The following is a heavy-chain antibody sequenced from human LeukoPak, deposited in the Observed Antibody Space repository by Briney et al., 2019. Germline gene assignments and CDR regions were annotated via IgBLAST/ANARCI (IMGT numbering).Heavy chain of an antibody. D-gene: IGHD4-23*01. CDR3: ARESIRGYGGNGVIDY. J-gene: IGHJ4*02. Sequence: SQTLSLTCAISGDSVSSNSAAWNWIRQSPSRGLEWLGRTYYRSKWYNDYAVSVKSRITINPDTSKNQFSLQLNSVTPEDTAVYYCARESIRGYGGNGVIDYWGQGTLVTVSS. CDR1: GDSVSSNSAA. CDR2: TYYRSKWYN. V-gene: IGHV6-1*01.